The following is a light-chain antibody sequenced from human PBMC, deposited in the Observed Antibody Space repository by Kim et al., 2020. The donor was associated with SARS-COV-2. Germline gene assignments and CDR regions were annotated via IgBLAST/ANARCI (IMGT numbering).Light chain of an antibody. CDR1: SPRKYF. Sequence: GQERRNTMPGGSPRKYFGSWYQEKAGKAPVLGLYGEKQPPPGVPDPISGSSSGNTASLTITGAEADDEADYYCRARDSSGTLRVFAGGTQLTVL. CDR3: RARDSSGTLRV. J-gene: IGLJ3*02. CDR2: GEK. V-gene: IGLV3-19*01.